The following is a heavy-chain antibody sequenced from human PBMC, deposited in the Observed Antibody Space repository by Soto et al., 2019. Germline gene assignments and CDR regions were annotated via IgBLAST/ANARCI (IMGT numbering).Heavy chain of an antibody. V-gene: IGHV4-34*01. D-gene: IGHD3-10*01. J-gene: IGHJ6*04. CDR1: GGSFSGYY. Sequence: QVQLQQWGAGLLKPSETLSLTCAVYGGSFSGYYWSWIRQPPGKGLEWIGEINHSGSTNYNPSLKSRVTISVDTSKNQFSLKLRSVTAADTAVYYCASTMVRAMYVWGKGTTVTVSS. CDR3: ASTMVRAMYV. CDR2: INHSGST.